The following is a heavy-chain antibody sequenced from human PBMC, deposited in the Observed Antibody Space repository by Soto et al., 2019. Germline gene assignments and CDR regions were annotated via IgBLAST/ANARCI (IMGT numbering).Heavy chain of an antibody. CDR1: GFTFSSYG. J-gene: IGHJ4*02. D-gene: IGHD6-13*01. CDR3: ARDSVAPVGRYYFDH. V-gene: IGHV3-33*01. Sequence: QVQLVESGGGVVQPGRSLRLSCAASGFTFSSYGMHWVRQAPGKGLEWVALVWYDGSNKYYADSVKGRFIISRDNSKNTLYLQMNSLRAEDTAVYYCARDSVAPVGRYYFDHWGQGTLVTVSP. CDR2: VWYDGSNK.